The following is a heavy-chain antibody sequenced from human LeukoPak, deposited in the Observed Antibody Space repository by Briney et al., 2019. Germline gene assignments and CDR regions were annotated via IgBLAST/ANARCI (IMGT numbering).Heavy chain of an antibody. D-gene: IGHD3-3*01. J-gene: IGHJ4*02. CDR2: IIPIFGTA. Sequence: SVKVSCTASGCTFSSYAISWVRQAPGQGLEWMGGIIPIFGTANYAQKFQGRVTITADESTSTAYMELSSLRSEDTAVYYCARDGEYYDFWSGYNYWGQGTLVTVSS. V-gene: IGHV1-69*13. CDR1: GCTFSSYA. CDR3: ARDGEYYDFWSGYNY.